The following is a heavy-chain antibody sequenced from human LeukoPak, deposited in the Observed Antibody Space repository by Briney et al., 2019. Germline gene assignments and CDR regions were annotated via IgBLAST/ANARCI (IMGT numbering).Heavy chain of an antibody. CDR1: GYTFTSYD. V-gene: IGHV1-8*01. CDR3: ATQFIGWYGDDY. CDR2: MNPNSGNT. Sequence: ASVKVSCKASGYTFTSYDINWVRQATGQGLEWMGWMNPNSGNTGYAQKFQGRVTMTRNTSISTAYMELSSLRSEDTAVYYCATQFIGWYGDDYRGQGTLVTVSS. D-gene: IGHD6-19*01. J-gene: IGHJ4*02.